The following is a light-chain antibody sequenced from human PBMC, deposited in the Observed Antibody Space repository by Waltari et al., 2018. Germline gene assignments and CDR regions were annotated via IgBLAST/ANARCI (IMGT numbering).Light chain of an antibody. CDR2: GVS. Sequence: QSALTQPASVSGSPGQSITLSFAGTSRDVGASNLVSWYQQHAGKAPKVMIYGVSNRPSGVSNRFSGSKSGNTASPTISGLQAEDEADYYCKSYTNSNTYVFGTGTKVTVL. CDR1: SRDVGASNL. CDR3: KSYTNSNTYV. J-gene: IGLJ1*01. V-gene: IGLV2-14*03.